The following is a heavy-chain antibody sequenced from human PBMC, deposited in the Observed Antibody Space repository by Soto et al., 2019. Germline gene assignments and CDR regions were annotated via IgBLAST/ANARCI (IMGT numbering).Heavy chain of an antibody. D-gene: IGHD2-8*02. V-gene: IGHV3-23*01. CDR2: ILVDGRT. CDR1: GFICSSYD. Sequence: GGSLRLSCAASGFICSSYDMSWVRQAPGKGLEWVSTILVDGRTFYVDSVKGRFTISRDSSQNTVYLQMNSLSAGDTALYYCAKATATGGGAFDICGQGTMVTVS. J-gene: IGHJ3*02. CDR3: AKATATGGGAFDI.